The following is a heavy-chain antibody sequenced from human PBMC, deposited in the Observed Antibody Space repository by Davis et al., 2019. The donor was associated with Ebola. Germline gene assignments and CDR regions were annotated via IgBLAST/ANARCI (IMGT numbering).Heavy chain of an antibody. CDR1: GYSFISYW. D-gene: IGHD1-20*01. V-gene: IGHV5-51*01. CDR2: IFTGDSDT. CDR3: ATLRRTITGMDDGFDI. J-gene: IGHJ3*02. Sequence: GESLKISCKGSGYSFISYWIAWVRQMPGKGLEWMGIIFTGDSDTRYRPSFRGQVTISADKSFKTAFLQWSSLKASDTARYYCATLRRTITGMDDGFDIWGQGTMVTVSS.